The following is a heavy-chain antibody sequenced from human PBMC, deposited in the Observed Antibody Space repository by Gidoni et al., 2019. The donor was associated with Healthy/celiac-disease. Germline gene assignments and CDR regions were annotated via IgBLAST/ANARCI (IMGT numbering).Heavy chain of an antibody. CDR2: IYYSGST. CDR3: ARDGPLEAAFDI. V-gene: IGHV4-59*01. J-gene: IGHJ3*02. CDR1: GASISSYY. Sequence: QVQLQESGPGLGKPSETLSLPCTVSGASISSYYWSWIRQPPGKGLEWIGYIYYSGSTNYNPSLKSRVTISVDTSKNQFSLKLSSVTAADTAVYYCARDGPLEAAFDIWGQGTMVTVSS.